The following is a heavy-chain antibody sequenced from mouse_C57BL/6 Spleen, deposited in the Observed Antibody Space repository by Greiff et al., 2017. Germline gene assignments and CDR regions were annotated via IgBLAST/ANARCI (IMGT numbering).Heavy chain of an antibody. D-gene: IGHD1-1*01. CDR3: ARVGITTVVAKGGYYVDY. V-gene: IGHV1-22*01. Sequence: VQLQQSGPELVKPGASVKMSCKASGYTFTDYNMHWVKQSHGKSLEWIGYINPNNGGTSYNQKFKGKATLTVNKSSSTAYMELRSLTSEDSAVYYWARVGITTVVAKGGYYVDYWGQGTTLTVSS. CDR1: GYTFTDYN. J-gene: IGHJ2*01. CDR2: INPNNGGT.